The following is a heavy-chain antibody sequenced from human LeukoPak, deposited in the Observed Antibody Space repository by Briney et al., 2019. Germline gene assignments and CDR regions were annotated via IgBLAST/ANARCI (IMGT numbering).Heavy chain of an antibody. J-gene: IGHJ4*02. CDR3: TTDLKESGSDTTTGFQY. CDR2: LYSGGNT. Sequence: PGGSLRLSCVVSGFTVSSNYMSWVRQAPGKGLEWVSVLYSGGNTYHADSVKGRFTISRDDSKNTLYLQVNSLKVEDTAVYYCTTDLKESGSDTTTGFQYWGQGTLVTVSS. D-gene: IGHD1-26*01. CDR1: GFTVSSNY. V-gene: IGHV3-53*01.